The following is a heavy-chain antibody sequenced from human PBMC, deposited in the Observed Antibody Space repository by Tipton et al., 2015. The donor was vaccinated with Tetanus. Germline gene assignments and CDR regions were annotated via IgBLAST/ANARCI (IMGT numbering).Heavy chain of an antibody. D-gene: IGHD6-6*01. CDR1: GGSIRSGGYY. Sequence: TLSLTCTVSGGSIRSGGYYWSWIRQHPGKGLEWIGYIYYTGNTYYNPSLKSRVTISVDTSKNQFSLKLSSVTAADTAVYYCARRSVSARFDDWGQGTLVIVSS. V-gene: IGHV4-31*03. CDR2: IYYTGNT. CDR3: ARRSVSARFDD. J-gene: IGHJ4*02.